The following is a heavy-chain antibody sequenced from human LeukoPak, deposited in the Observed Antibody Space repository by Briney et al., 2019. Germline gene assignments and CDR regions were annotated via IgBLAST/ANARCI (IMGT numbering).Heavy chain of an antibody. CDR3: ARGGVITMVRGVIIGDAFDI. D-gene: IGHD3-10*01. Sequence: SGTLSLTCTVSGGSISSSSYYWGWIRQPPGKGLEWVGSIYYSGSTYYNPSLKSRVTISVDESKNHFSLKLSSVTAADTAVYYCARGGVITMVRGVIIGDAFDIWGQGTMVTVSS. CDR2: IYYSGST. J-gene: IGHJ3*02. CDR1: GGSISSSSYY. V-gene: IGHV4-39*02.